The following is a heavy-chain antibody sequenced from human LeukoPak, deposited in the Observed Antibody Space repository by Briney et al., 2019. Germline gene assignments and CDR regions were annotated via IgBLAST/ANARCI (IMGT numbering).Heavy chain of an antibody. CDR2: ISYDGSDK. CDR1: GFALSDYW. D-gene: IGHD6-19*01. CDR3: AKGYGLRLVNNWFDP. V-gene: IGHV3-30*18. Sequence: GGSLRLSCAASGFALSDYWMTWVRQAPGKGLEWVAVISYDGSDKYYADSVKGRFTISRDNSKNTLYLQINSLRTEDTAVYYCAKGYGLRLVNNWFDPWGQGTLVSVSS. J-gene: IGHJ5*02.